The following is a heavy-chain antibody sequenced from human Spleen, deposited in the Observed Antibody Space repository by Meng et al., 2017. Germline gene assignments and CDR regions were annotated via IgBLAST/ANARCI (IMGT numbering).Heavy chain of an antibody. CDR3: ARVKSTIAVTGRNMLPDY. D-gene: IGHD6-19*01. CDR2: INPNTGGT. Sequence: ASVKVSCKASGYTFTSYGISWVRQAPGQGLEWMGWINPNTGGTNYAQMFQGRVTMTRDTSVSTAYLELSSLRSDDTAIYYCARVKSTIAVTGRNMLPDYWGQGTVVTVSS. V-gene: IGHV1-2*02. J-gene: IGHJ4*02. CDR1: GYTFTSYG.